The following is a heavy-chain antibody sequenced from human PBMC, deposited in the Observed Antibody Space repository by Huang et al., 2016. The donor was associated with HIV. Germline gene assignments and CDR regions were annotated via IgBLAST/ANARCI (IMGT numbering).Heavy chain of an antibody. CDR1: GFTFTNDG. CDR2: GSANSGDS. J-gene: IGHJ4*02. V-gene: IGHV1-18*04. CDR3: VRESLYFGDFLFDH. Sequence: QVQLVQSGAEVKRPGASLKVSCKTSGFTFTNDGFSWVRQAPGQGLEWLGGGSANSGDSNYEEKFEGRVSMTTDTTSGTAYMELRRLTSDDTATYYCVRESLYFGDFLFDHWGQGTPVTVSA. D-gene: IGHD3-10*01.